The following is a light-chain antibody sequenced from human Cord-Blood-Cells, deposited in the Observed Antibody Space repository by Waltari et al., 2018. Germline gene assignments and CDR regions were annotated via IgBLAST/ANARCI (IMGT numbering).Light chain of an antibody. CDR2: QDS. CDR3: QAWDSSAVV. V-gene: IGLV3-1*01. CDR1: KSGDKY. Sequence: SYLLPPPPSVSVPAGPTASTTCCGAKSGDKYACWYQQTRGQSPVLVFYQDSKPPAGIPERFSGSNAGNTATLTISGTQAMDEADYYCQAWDSSAVVFGGGTKLTVL. J-gene: IGLJ2*01.